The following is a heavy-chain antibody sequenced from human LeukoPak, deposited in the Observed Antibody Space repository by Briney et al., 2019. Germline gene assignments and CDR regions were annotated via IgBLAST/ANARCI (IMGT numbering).Heavy chain of an antibody. Sequence: GGSLRLSCAASGFTFSSYAMSWVRQAPGKGLEWVSAISGSGGSTYYADSVKGRFTISRDNSKNTLYLQMNSLRAEDTAVYYCARETCTSCYPGYYYYGMDVWGQGTTVTVSS. D-gene: IGHD2-2*01. CDR2: ISGSGGST. J-gene: IGHJ6*02. V-gene: IGHV3-23*01. CDR3: ARETCTSCYPGYYYYGMDV. CDR1: GFTFSSYA.